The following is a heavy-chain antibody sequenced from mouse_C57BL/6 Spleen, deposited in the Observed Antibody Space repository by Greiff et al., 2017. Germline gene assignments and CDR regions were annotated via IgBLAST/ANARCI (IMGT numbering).Heavy chain of an antibody. CDR1: GYTFTDYE. CDR2: IDPETGGT. CDR3: TGAWFAY. Sequence: VQLQESGAELVRPGASVTLSCKASGYTFTDYEMHWVKQTPVHGLEWIGAIDPETGGTAYNQKFKGKAILTADKSSSTAYMELRSLTSEDSAVYYCTGAWFAYWGQGTLVTVSA. J-gene: IGHJ3*01. V-gene: IGHV1-15*01.